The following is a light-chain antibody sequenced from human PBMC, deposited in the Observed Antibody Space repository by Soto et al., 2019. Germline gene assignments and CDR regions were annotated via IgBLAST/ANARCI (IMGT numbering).Light chain of an antibody. V-gene: IGLV1-44*01. CDR2: NNN. Sequence: AVVTQPPSASGAPGQRVTVSCSGSSSNIGSNTVNWYQHLPGTAPKLLIYNNNQRPSGVPDRVSGSKSGTSASLAISGLQSEDEADYFCAAWDDSLDVLIFGGGTKLTVL. CDR3: AAWDDSLDVLI. CDR1: SSNIGSNT. J-gene: IGLJ2*01.